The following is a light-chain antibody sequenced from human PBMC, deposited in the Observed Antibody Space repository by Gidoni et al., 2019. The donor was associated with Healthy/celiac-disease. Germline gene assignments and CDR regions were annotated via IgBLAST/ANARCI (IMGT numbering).Light chain of an antibody. J-gene: IGKJ4*01. CDR1: QSISSSQ. Sequence: EIVLTQSPGTLSLSPGQSATLSCRASQSISSSQLAWYQQKPGQAPSPLMYGASSRATGIPDRFSGSGSGTDFTLTISRLEPEDFAVYYCQHFGNFGGXTKVE. V-gene: IGKV3-20*01. CDR3: QHFGN. CDR2: GAS.